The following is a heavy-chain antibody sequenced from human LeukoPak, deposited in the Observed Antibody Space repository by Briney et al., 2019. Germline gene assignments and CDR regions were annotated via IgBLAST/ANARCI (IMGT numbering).Heavy chain of an antibody. CDR1: GFTFDDYA. CDR2: ISWNSGSI. J-gene: IGHJ3*02. V-gene: IGHV3-9*01. Sequence: GGSLRLSCAASGFTFDDYAMHWVRQAPGKGLEWVSGISWNSGSIGYADSVKGRFTISRDNAKNSPYLQMNSLRAEDTALYYCAKSGYYDIRSEAFDIWGQGTMVTVSS. D-gene: IGHD3-22*01. CDR3: AKSGYYDIRSEAFDI.